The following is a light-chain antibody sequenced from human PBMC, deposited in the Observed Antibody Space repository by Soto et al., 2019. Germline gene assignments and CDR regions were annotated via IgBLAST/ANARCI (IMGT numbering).Light chain of an antibody. CDR3: QQYGNAPET. Sequence: AIRMTQSPSSLSASTGDRVTITCRASQGISSYLAWYQQKPGKAPKLLIYAASTLQSGVPSRFSGSGSGTDFTLTISCLQSEDFAVYYCQQYGNAPETFGQGTKVDIK. CDR2: AAS. CDR1: QGISSY. J-gene: IGKJ1*01. V-gene: IGKV1-8*01.